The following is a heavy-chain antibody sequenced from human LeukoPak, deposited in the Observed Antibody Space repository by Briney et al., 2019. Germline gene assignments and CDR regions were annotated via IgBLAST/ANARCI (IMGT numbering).Heavy chain of an antibody. CDR2: IYHSGST. J-gene: IGHJ6*03. CDR1: GGSISSGGYS. Sequence: SETLSLTCAVSGGSISSGGYSWSWIRQPPGKGLEWIGYIYHSGSTYYNPSLKSRVTISVDRSKNQFSLKLSSVTAADTAVYYCARLSWYLGYYYYYMDVWGKGTTVTVSS. D-gene: IGHD6-13*01. CDR3: ARLSWYLGYYYYYMDV. V-gene: IGHV4-30-2*01.